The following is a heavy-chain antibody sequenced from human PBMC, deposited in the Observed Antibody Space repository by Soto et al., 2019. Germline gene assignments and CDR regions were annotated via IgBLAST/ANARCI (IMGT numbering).Heavy chain of an antibody. Sequence: DVQLLESGGGLVQPEGSLRLSCAASGFTLSSYAMGWVRQGPGKGLEWVAVVSIGGSTHYADSVRGRFTISRDNSKNTLSLQMNSLTAEATAVYFCAKRRGAGWHFDYWGQGALVTVSS. V-gene: IGHV3-23*01. J-gene: IGHJ4*02. D-gene: IGHD2-15*01. CDR3: AKRRGAGWHFDY. CDR2: VSIGGST. CDR1: GFTLSSYA.